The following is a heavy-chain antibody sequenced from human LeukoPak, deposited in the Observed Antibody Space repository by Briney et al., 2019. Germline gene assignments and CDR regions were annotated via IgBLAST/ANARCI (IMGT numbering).Heavy chain of an antibody. Sequence: PGGSLRLSCAASGFPVSSNYMSWVRQAPGKGLEWVSVIYSDGNTYYADSVKGRFTISRDNSKNTLYLQLNSLRGEDTAVYYCASQTTVKYFFDYWGQGTLVTVSS. J-gene: IGHJ4*02. CDR2: IYSDGNT. V-gene: IGHV3-53*01. CDR3: ASQTTVKYFFDY. D-gene: IGHD4-17*01. CDR1: GFPVSSNY.